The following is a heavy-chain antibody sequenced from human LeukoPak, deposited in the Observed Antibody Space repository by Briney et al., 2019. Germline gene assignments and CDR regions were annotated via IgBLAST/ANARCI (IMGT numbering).Heavy chain of an antibody. J-gene: IGHJ4*02. CDR3: ARLRGSSLSYFDY. D-gene: IGHD1-26*01. Sequence: PRESLKISCKASGYTFATYWIGWVRQMPGKGLEWMGIIYPGDSDARYSPSFQGQVTISADKSISTAYLQWSSLKASDSAMYYCARLRGSSLSYFDYWGQGTLVTVSS. CDR1: GYTFATYW. CDR2: IYPGDSDA. V-gene: IGHV5-51*01.